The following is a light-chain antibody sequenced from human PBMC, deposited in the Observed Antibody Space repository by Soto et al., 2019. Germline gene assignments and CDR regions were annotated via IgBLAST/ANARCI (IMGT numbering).Light chain of an antibody. J-gene: IGKJ2*01. V-gene: IGKV3D-15*01. Sequence: EIVMTQSPATLSVSPGERATLSCRASQSVNMYLAWYQQKPGQAPTLLIFGASFRATGIPTRFSGSGSGTEFNLTISSLQAEDVAVYYCQQYYSTPYTFGQGTKLEIK. CDR2: GAS. CDR1: QSVNMY. CDR3: QQYYSTPYT.